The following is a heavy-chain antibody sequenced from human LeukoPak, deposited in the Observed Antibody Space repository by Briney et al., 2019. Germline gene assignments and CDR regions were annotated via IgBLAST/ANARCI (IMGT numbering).Heavy chain of an antibody. CDR1: GGSISSYY. J-gene: IGHJ4*02. D-gene: IGHD6-13*01. V-gene: IGHV4-4*07. CDR2: IYTSGST. CDR3: ARQNLGQYSSSWYVSSRRGYFDY. Sequence: SETLSLTCTVSGGSISSYYWSWIRQPAGKGLEWIGRIYTSGSTNYNPSLKSRVTISVDTSKNQFSLKLSSVTAADTAVYYCARQNLGQYSSSWYVSSRRGYFDYWGQGTLVTVSS.